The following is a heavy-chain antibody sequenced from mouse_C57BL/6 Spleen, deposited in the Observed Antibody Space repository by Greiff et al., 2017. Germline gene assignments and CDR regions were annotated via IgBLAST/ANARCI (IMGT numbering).Heavy chain of an antibody. V-gene: IGHV1-50*01. CDR3: ARKVLRGFYYFDY. J-gene: IGHJ2*01. CDR2: IDPSDSYT. CDR1: GYTFTSYW. Sequence: QVQLKQPGAELVKPGASVKLSCKASGYTFTSYWMQWVKQRPGQGLEWIGEIDPSDSYTNYNQKFKGKATLTVDTSSSTAYMQLSSLTSEDSAVYYCARKVLRGFYYFDYWGQGTTLTVSS. D-gene: IGHD1-1*01.